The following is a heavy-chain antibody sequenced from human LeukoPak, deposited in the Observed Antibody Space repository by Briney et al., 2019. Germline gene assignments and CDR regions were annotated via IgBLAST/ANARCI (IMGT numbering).Heavy chain of an antibody. CDR3: ARDRAVPHYYYGMDV. CDR2: IYTSGTS. D-gene: IGHD6-19*01. J-gene: IGHJ6*02. Sequence: SETLSLTCTVSGASIGLYYWSWIRQPAGKGLEWIGRIYTSGTSNYSPSLKSRVTMSLDLSKNQLSLKLNSVTAADTAVYYCARDRAVPHYYYGMDVWGQGTTVTVSS. CDR1: GASIGLYY. V-gene: IGHV4-4*07.